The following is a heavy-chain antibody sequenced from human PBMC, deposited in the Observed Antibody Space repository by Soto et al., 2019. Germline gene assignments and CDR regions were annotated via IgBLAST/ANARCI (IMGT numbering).Heavy chain of an antibody. Sequence: GSLRLSCAASGFTFSSFGMHWVRQAPGKGLEWVSLIWYDGSKKSYGDSVKCRFTISRDNSRNTVYLQMNSLRADDTAVYYWARDASYYILGSGYSPSRNGMYVWGQGPRVTVSS. CDR3: ARDASYYILGSGYSPSRNGMYV. J-gene: IGHJ6*02. CDR1: GFTFSSFG. D-gene: IGHD3-3*01. CDR2: IWYDGSKK. V-gene: IGHV3-33*01.